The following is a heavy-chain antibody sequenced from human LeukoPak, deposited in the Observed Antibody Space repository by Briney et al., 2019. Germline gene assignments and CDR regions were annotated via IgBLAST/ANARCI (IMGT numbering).Heavy chain of an antibody. D-gene: IGHD3-22*01. V-gene: IGHV3-7*01. CDR3: ARAIRSGHYYWYYYYYMDV. Sequence: GGSLRLSCAASGFTFGSHWMTWVRQAPGKGLEWVAHLKQDGSEKYYVDSVRGRFTISRDNAKNSLYLQMNSLRAEDTAVYYCARAIRSGHYYWYYYYYMDVWGKGTTVTVSS. CDR2: LKQDGSEK. J-gene: IGHJ6*03. CDR1: GFTFGSHW.